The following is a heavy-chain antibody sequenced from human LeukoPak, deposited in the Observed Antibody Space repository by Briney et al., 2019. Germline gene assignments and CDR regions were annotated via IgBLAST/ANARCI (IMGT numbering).Heavy chain of an antibody. CDR3: ASQVGYFDY. CDR2: ISTSGST. CDR1: GGSVSSGSYY. V-gene: IGHV4-61*02. J-gene: IGHJ4*02. Sequence: SQTLSLTCTVSGGSVSSGSYYWSWIRQPAGKGLEWIGRISTSGSTNYNPSLKSRVTISRDTSKNQFSLKLSSVTAADTAVYYCASQVGYFDYWGQGTLVTVSS. D-gene: IGHD1-26*01.